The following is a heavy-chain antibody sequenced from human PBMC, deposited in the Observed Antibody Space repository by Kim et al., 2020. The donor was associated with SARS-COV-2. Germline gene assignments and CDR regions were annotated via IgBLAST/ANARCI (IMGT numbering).Heavy chain of an antibody. J-gene: IGHJ4*02. CDR2: VYHSGST. D-gene: IGHD3-22*01. CDR1: GGSISNSFNY. Sequence: SETLSLTCTVSGGSISNSFNYWGWIRQPPGKGLEWFGSVYHSGSTYDSLSLKSRVTMSVDKSKNQLSLKLTSVTAADTAVYYCARLPHDSSGYVDCWGKGTLDTVS. CDR3: ARLPHDSSGYVDC. V-gene: IGHV4-39*01.